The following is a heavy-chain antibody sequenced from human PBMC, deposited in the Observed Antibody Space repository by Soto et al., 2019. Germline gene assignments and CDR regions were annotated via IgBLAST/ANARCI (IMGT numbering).Heavy chain of an antibody. D-gene: IGHD6-13*01. CDR2: ISAYNGNT. CDR1: GYTFTSYG. J-gene: IGHJ5*02. CDR3: ARDIDPALITAAGSFFDP. Sequence: QVQLVQSGAEVKKPGASVKVSCKASGYTFTSYGISWVRQAPGQGLEWMGWISAYNGNTNYAQKLQGRVTMTTDTSPSTAYMELRSLRSDDTAVYYCARDIDPALITAAGSFFDPWGQGTLVTVSS. V-gene: IGHV1-18*01.